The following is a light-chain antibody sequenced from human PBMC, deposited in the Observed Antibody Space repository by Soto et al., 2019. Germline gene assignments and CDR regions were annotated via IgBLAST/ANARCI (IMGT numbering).Light chain of an antibody. CDR3: MQATHWPGT. CDR1: ESLLHTDGHTH. J-gene: IGKJ1*01. V-gene: IGKV2-30*02. CDR2: RVS. Sequence: DVVMTQSPVSLSVTLGQPASISCRSSESLLHTDGHTHLNWFQQRPGQSPRRXSYRVSKRDSGVPDRVSGSGSDTDFTLKISRGEAEDVAVYYCMQATHWPGTFGQGTKVDIK.